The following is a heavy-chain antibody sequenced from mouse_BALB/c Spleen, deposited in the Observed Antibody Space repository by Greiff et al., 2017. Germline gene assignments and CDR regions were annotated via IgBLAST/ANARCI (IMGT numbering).Heavy chain of an antibody. CDR3: ARPLYYGSSYGPYFDY. J-gene: IGHJ2*01. V-gene: IGHV1-14*01. Sequence: VQLQQSGPELVKPGASVKMSCKASGYTFTSYVMHWVKQKPGQGLEWIGYINPYNDGTKYNEKFKGKATLTSDKSSSTAYMELSSLTSEDSAVYYGARPLYYGSSYGPYFDYWGQGTTLTVSS. CDR1: GYTFTSYV. CDR2: INPYNDGT. D-gene: IGHD1-1*01.